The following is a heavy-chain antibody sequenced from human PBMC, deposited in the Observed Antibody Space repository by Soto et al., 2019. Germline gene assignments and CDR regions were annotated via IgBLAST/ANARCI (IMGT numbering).Heavy chain of an antibody. CDR2: IYYSGST. D-gene: IGHD2-2*01. J-gene: IGHJ5*02. CDR1: GGSISSGDYY. V-gene: IGHV4-30-4*01. Sequence: SETLSLTCTVSGGSISSGDYYWSWIRQPPGKGLEWIGYIYYSGSTYYNPSLKSRVTISEDTSKNQFSLKLSSVTAADTAVYYCARDFLWYCSSTSCPRGWFDPWGQGTLVTVSS. CDR3: ARDFLWYCSSTSCPRGWFDP.